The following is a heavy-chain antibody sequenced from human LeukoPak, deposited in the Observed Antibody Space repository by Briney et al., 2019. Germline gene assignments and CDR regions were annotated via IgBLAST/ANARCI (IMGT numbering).Heavy chain of an antibody. CDR2: IYYSGST. CDR3: ARDSKGLVTDAFDI. CDR1: GGSISSYY. D-gene: IGHD3/OR15-3a*01. V-gene: IGHV4-59*01. Sequence: SETLSLTCTVSGGSISSYYWSWLRQPPGKGLEWIGYIYYSGSTNYNPSLKSRVTISVDTSKNQFSLKLSSVTAADTAVYYCARDSKGLVTDAFDIWGQGTMVTVSS. J-gene: IGHJ3*02.